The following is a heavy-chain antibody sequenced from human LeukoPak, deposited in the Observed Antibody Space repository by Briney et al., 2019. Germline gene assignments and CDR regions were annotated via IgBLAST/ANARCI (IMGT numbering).Heavy chain of an antibody. CDR2: IYSGGST. D-gene: IGHD1-1*01. V-gene: IGHV3-66*01. CDR3: ARSLDYYYYYGMDV. J-gene: IGHJ6*02. CDR1: GFTVSSNY. Sequence: GGSLRLSCAASGFTVSSNYMSWVRQAPGKGLGWVSVIYSGGSTYYADSVKGRFTITRDNTKNTLYLQMNSLRAEDTAVYYCARSLDYYYYYGMDVWGQGTTVTVSS.